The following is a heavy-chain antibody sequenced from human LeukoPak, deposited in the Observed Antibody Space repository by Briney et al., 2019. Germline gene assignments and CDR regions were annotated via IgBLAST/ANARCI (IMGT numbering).Heavy chain of an antibody. D-gene: IGHD1-14*01. CDR1: GSSINSDAYY. CDR3: ARHPGRSNWFDT. CDR2: VHSSGST. Sequence: SETLSLTCTVVGSSINSDAYYWDWIRHSPGKGLEWIGNVHSSGSTYYTPSLRGRVTISVDTSRNQFSLRLSSVTAADTAVYYCARHPGRSNWFDTWGQGILLTFSS. V-gene: IGHV4-39*01. J-gene: IGHJ5*02.